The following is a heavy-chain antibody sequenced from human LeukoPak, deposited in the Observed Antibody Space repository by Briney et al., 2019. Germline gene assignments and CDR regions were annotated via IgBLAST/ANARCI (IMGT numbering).Heavy chain of an antibody. J-gene: IGHJ3*02. CDR1: GYTFTGYY. V-gene: IGHV1-2*02. CDR3: ARLTYYDFWSGYNYAFDI. Sequence: AASVKVSCKASGYTFTGYYMHWVRQAPGQGLKWMGWINPSSGGTSYAQKFQGRVTMTRDTSISTAYMELSRLRSDDTAVYYCARLTYYDFWSGYNYAFDIWGQGTMVTVSS. CDR2: INPSSGGT. D-gene: IGHD3-3*01.